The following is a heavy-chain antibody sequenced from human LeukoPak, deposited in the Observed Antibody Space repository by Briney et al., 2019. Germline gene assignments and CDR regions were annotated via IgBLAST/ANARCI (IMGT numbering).Heavy chain of an antibody. CDR2: IYYSGST. CDR3: ARATYSSGWGTSDY. CDR1: GXSISSYY. D-gene: IGHD6-19*01. Sequence: KPSETLSLTCTVSGXSISSYYWSWIRQPPGKGQEWIGYIYYSGSTNYNPSLQSRVTISVDTSKNQFSLKLSSVTAADTAVYYCARATYSSGWGTSDYWGQGILVTVSS. V-gene: IGHV4-59*01. J-gene: IGHJ4*02.